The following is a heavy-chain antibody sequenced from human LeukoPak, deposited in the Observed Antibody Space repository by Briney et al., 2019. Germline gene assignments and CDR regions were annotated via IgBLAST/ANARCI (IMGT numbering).Heavy chain of an antibody. CDR2: IYHSGSI. J-gene: IGHJ6*03. CDR1: GYSISSDSY. D-gene: IGHD1-1*01. Sequence: SEPLSLTCAVSGYSISSDSYWGWIRQPPGKGLEWIGSIYHSGSIYYNSSLKSRVTISVDTSKNQFSLKLSSVTAADTAVYFCARGSRTTPFHFYYYMDVWGKGTTVTVSS. CDR3: ARGSRTTPFHFYYYMDV. V-gene: IGHV4-38-2*01.